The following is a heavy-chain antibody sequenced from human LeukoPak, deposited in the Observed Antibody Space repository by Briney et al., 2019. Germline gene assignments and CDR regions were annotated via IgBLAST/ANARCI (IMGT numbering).Heavy chain of an antibody. CDR2: IYSGGST. CDR3: TRGGGGSFPHY. CDR1: GFTVSSNF. D-gene: IGHD2-21*01. Sequence: PGGSLRLSCAASGFTVSSNFLSWVRQPPGKGLEWVSDIYSGGSTYHADSVKGRFTISRDNSKNTLYLQMNSLRAEDTAVYYCTRGGGGSFPHYWGQGTLVTVSS. V-gene: IGHV3-53*01. J-gene: IGHJ4*02.